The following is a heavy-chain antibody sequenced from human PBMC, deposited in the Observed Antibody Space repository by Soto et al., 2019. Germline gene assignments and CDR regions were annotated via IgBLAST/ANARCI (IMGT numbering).Heavy chain of an antibody. J-gene: IGHJ4*02. V-gene: IGHV3-73*01. Sequence: EVQLVESGGGLVQPGGSLKLSCAVSGFTFSGSAMHWGRQASGKGLEWVGRIRSKSNSYATAYAASAKGSFTIARGDSKNTAYLQMNSLKTEATAVYDCTRGYGDYVRDYWGQGTLVTVSS. CDR3: TRGYGDYVRDY. CDR2: IRSKSNSYAT. CDR1: GFTFSGSA. D-gene: IGHD4-17*01.